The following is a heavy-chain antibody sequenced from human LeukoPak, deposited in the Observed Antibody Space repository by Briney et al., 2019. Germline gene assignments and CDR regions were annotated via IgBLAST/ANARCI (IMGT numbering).Heavy chain of an antibody. J-gene: IGHJ4*02. CDR1: GGSISPYY. Sequence: SETLSLTCTVSGGSISPYYWSWIRQSPGKGLEWIAHIYYTGISDHNPSLKSRVTISADTSKNQFSLKLSSVTAADTAIYYCARHLAPSSGYLTMDYWGQGTLVTVSS. D-gene: IGHD3-22*01. CDR2: IYYTGIS. V-gene: IGHV4-59*08. CDR3: ARHLAPSSGYLTMDY.